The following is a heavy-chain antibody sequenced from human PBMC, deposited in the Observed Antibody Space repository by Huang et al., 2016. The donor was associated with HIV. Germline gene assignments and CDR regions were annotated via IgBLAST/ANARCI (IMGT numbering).Heavy chain of an antibody. V-gene: IGHV1-24*01. J-gene: IGHJ4*02. CDR2: FDPEIGET. CDR3: ATGFDVFFDF. Sequence: QVQLVQSRAEVKKPGASVQVSCKVSEYTLTALSIHWVRQPPGKGLEWMGGFDPEIGETIYAQKFQGRVTMTEDTSTETAFMELSGLRPEDTAVYYCATGFDVFFDFWGQGTLVTVSS. CDR1: EYTLTALS. D-gene: IGHD3-9*01.